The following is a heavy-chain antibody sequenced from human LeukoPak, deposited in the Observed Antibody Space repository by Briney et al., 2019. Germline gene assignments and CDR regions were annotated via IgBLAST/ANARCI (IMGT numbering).Heavy chain of an antibody. CDR2: IIPILGIA. D-gene: IGHD5-18*01. Sequence: SVKGSCKASGGTFSSYTISWVRQAPGQGLEWMGRIIPILGIANYAQKFQGRVTITADKSTSTAYMELSSLRSEDTAVYYCARGGSGYSYGYVDYWGQGTLVTVSS. V-gene: IGHV1-69*02. CDR3: ARGGSGYSYGYVDY. CDR1: GGTFSSYT. J-gene: IGHJ4*02.